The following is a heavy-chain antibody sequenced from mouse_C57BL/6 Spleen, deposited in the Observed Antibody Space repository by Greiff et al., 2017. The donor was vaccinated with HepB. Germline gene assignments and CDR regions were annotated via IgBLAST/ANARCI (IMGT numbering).Heavy chain of an antibody. Sequence: QVQLQQSGAELVRPGTSVKVSCKASGYAFTNYLIEWVKQRPGQGLEWIGVINPGSGGTNYNEKFKGKATLTADKSSSTAYMQLSSLTSEDSAVYFCARPPLLYWYFDVWGTGTTVTVSS. CDR2: INPGSGGT. V-gene: IGHV1-54*01. CDR1: GYAFTNYL. CDR3: ARPPLLYWYFDV. J-gene: IGHJ1*03. D-gene: IGHD6-1*01.